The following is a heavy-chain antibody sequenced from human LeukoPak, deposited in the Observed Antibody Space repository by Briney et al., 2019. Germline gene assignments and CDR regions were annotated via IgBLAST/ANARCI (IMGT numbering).Heavy chain of an antibody. CDR1: GFTFDDYA. CDR3: ARLTHDYVWGSFRLVTFDT. D-gene: IGHD3-16*02. Sequence: PGGSLRLSCAASGFTFDDYAMHWVRQAPGKGLEWVSSISWNSGSIGYADSVKGRFTISRDNAKNSLYLQMNSLRAEDTAVYYCARLTHDYVWGSFRLVTFDTWGQGTVVTVSS. J-gene: IGHJ3*02. CDR2: ISWNSGSI. V-gene: IGHV3-9*01.